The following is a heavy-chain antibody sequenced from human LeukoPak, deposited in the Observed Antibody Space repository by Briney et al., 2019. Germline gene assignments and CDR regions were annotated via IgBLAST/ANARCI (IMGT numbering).Heavy chain of an antibody. Sequence: PGGSLRLSCAASGFTVSSNYMSWVRQAPGKGLEWVSVIYSGGSTYYADSVKGRFTISRDNSKNTLYLQMNSLRAEDTAVYYCARDPPRHYYDSSGHGGYWGQGTLVTVSS. V-gene: IGHV3-66*01. CDR2: IYSGGST. CDR3: ARDPPRHYYDSSGHGGY. D-gene: IGHD3-22*01. J-gene: IGHJ4*02. CDR1: GFTVSSNY.